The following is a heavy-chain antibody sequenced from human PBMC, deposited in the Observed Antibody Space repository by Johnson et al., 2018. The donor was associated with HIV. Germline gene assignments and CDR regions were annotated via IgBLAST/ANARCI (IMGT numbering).Heavy chain of an antibody. D-gene: IGHD3-22*01. J-gene: IGHJ3*02. V-gene: IGHV3-15*01. CDR2: VKSKNEGGTK. CDR3: TTGSSGSNAFDI. Sequence: VQLVESGGGLVQPGGSLRLSCAVSGFTFNTYWMHWVRQAPGKGLEWVGRVKSKNEGGTKDYADPGKGRITISRDDSKNTLYLQMNSLKTEDTAVYYCTTGSSGSNAFDIWGQGTMVTVSS. CDR1: GFTFNTYW.